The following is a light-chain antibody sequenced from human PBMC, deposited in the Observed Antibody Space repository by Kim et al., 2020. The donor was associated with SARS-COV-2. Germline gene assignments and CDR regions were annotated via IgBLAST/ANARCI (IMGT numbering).Light chain of an antibody. CDR2: AAS. CDR3: QQYGSSEYT. Sequence: EVVLTQSPGTLSLSPGEGATLSCRASQSLNSNYLAWYQQKPGQAPRLLIYAASRRATGIPDRFSGSGSETEFTLTIRRLEPEDFAVYYCQQYGSSEYTFGQGTKLEI. V-gene: IGKV3-20*01. J-gene: IGKJ2*01. CDR1: QSLNSNY.